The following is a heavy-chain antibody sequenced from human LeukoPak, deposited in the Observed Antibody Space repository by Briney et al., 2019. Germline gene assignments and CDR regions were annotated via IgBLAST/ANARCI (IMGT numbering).Heavy chain of an antibody. CDR3: ARGGDLRYVWGSYRPSGFDY. D-gene: IGHD3-16*02. V-gene: IGHV1-2*04. Sequence: GASVKVSCKASGYTFTGYYMHWVRQAPGQGLEWMGWINPNSGGTNYAQKFQGWVTMTRDTSISTAYMELSRLRSDDTAVYYCARGGDLRYVWGSYRPSGFDYWGQGTLVTVSS. J-gene: IGHJ4*02. CDR1: GYTFTGYY. CDR2: INPNSGGT.